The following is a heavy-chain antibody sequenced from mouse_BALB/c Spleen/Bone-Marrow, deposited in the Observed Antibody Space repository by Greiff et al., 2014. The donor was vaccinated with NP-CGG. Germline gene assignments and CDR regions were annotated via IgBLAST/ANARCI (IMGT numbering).Heavy chain of an antibody. CDR3: ARWYRDPHFAMDY. V-gene: IGHV1-80*01. J-gene: IGHJ4*01. CDR2: IYPGDGDT. CDR1: GYAFSSYW. D-gene: IGHD2-14*01. Sequence: VQLQQSGAELVRPGSPVKISCKASGYAFSSYWMNWVKQRPGQGLEWIGQIYPGDGDTNYNGNFKDKATLTVDRSSSTAFMQLSSLTSEDSAVYFCARWYRDPHFAMDYWGPGTSVTVSS.